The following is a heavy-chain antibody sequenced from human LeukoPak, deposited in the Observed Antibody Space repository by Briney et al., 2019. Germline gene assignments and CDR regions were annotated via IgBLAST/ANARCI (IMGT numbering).Heavy chain of an antibody. CDR2: INHSGST. Sequence: SETLSLTCAVYGGSFSDYYWTWIRQPPGKGLEWIGEINHSGSTNYNPSLKSRVTISVDMSKKQFSLKLSSVTAADTAVYYCARHHDSSGLYGPFDYWGQGTLVTVSS. CDR1: GGSFSDYY. CDR3: ARHHDSSGLYGPFDY. D-gene: IGHD3-22*01. V-gene: IGHV4-34*01. J-gene: IGHJ4*02.